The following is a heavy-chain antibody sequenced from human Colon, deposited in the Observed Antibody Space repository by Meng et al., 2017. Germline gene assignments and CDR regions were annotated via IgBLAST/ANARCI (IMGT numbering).Heavy chain of an antibody. CDR1: GFTFSSYA. CDR3: GRERRGFYILH. D-gene: IGHD3-3*02. J-gene: IGHJ4*02. V-gene: IGHV3-30*01. CDR2: ISYDGSKK. Sequence: QVQLVESGGGVVQPGRSLRLSCAASGFTFSSYAMHWVRQAPGKGLEWVAVISYDGSKKFYADSVKGRFTISRDDSKSTLYLQMDSLTAEDTAVYYCGRERRGFYILHWGQGTLVTVSS.